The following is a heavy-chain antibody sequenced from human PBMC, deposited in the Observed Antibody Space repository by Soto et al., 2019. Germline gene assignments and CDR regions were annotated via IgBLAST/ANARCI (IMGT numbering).Heavy chain of an antibody. Sequence: PSETLSLTCTVSGGSISSGGYYWCWIRQHPGKGLEWIGYIYYSGSTYYNPSLKSRVTISVDTSKNQFSLKLSSVTAADTAVYYCARVYNWNYSLWGQGTLVTVSS. CDR2: IYYSGST. CDR3: ARVYNWNYSL. CDR1: GGSISSGGYY. V-gene: IGHV4-31*03. D-gene: IGHD1-1*01. J-gene: IGHJ4*02.